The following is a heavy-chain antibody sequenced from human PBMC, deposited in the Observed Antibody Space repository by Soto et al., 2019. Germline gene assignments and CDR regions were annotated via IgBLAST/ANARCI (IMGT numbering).Heavy chain of an antibody. J-gene: IGHJ6*02. V-gene: IGHV1-69*01. D-gene: IGHD6-6*01. CDR2: IIPIFGTA. CDR3: ARDRRPRSIAARLAGYYYGMDV. Sequence: QVQLVQSGAEVKKPGSSVKVSCKASRGTFSSYAISWVRQAPGQGLEWMGGIIPIFGTANYAQKFQGRVTITADESTSTPYMELSSLRSEDTAVYSCARDRRPRSIAARLAGYYYGMDVWGQGTTVTVS. CDR1: RGTFSSYA.